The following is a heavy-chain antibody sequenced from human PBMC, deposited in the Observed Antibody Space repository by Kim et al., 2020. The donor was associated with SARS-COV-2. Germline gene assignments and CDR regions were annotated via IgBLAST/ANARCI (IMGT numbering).Heavy chain of an antibody. D-gene: IGHD2-15*01. V-gene: IGHV4-59*01. J-gene: IGHJ3*02. CDR3: AREYCSGGSCYSLDAFDI. Sequence: KIRVTISVDTSKIQFSLKLSSVTAADTAVYYCAREYCSGGSCYSLDAFDIWGQGTMVTVSS.